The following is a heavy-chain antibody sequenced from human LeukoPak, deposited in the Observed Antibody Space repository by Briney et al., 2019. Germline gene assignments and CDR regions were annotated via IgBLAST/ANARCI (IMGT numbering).Heavy chain of an antibody. D-gene: IGHD3-10*01. J-gene: IGHJ6*03. CDR3: AIRYGSGEKYYYYYYMDV. CDR1: GYTFTSYD. V-gene: IGHV1-8*01. CDR2: MNPNSGNT. Sequence: ASVKVSCKASGYTFTSYDINWVRQATGQGLEWMGCMNPNSGNTGYAQKFQGRVTMTRNTPISTAYMELSSLRSEDTAVYYCAIRYGSGEKYYYYYYMDVWGKGTTVTVSS.